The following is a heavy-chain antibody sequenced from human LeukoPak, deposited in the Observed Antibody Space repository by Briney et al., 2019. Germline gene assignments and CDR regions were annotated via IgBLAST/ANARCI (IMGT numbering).Heavy chain of an antibody. D-gene: IGHD4-17*01. V-gene: IGHV1-69*01. CDR2: IIPIFGTA. Sequence: ASVKVSCKASGGTFSSYAISWVRQAPGQGLEWMGGIIPIFGTANYAQKFQGRVTITADESTSTAYMELSSLRSEDTAVYYCARDSLGDSRGYFDYWGQGTLVTVSS. CDR3: ARDSLGDSRGYFDY. CDR1: GGTFSSYA. J-gene: IGHJ4*02.